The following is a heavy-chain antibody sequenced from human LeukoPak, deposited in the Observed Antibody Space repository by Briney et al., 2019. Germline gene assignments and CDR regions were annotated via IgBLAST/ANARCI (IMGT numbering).Heavy chain of an antibody. CDR2: ISWNSGSI. CDR3: AKAGVRFLEFGAFDI. CDR1: GFTFDDYA. J-gene: IGHJ3*02. V-gene: IGHV3-9*03. Sequence: GGSLRLSCAASGFTFDDYAMHWVRQAPGKGLEWVSGISWNSGSIGYADSVKGRFTISRDNAKNSLYLQMNSLRAEDMALYYCAKAGVRFLEFGAFDIWGQGTMVTVSS. D-gene: IGHD3-3*01.